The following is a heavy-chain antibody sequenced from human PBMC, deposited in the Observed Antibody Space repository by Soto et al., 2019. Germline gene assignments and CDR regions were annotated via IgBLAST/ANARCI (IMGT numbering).Heavy chain of an antibody. CDR1: GFTFSSYA. CDR3: PKDHRPIVVEARIFAS. Sequence: GGSLRLSCAASGFTFSSYAMSWVRQAPGKEMEWVSTITGSGGGTYYADSVKGRFSISRDNSKSTLYLQMNSLRAEDTALFYCPKDHRPIVVEARIFASGGKGTLVTVSS. D-gene: IGHD2-15*01. CDR2: ITGSGGGT. V-gene: IGHV3-23*01. J-gene: IGHJ4*02.